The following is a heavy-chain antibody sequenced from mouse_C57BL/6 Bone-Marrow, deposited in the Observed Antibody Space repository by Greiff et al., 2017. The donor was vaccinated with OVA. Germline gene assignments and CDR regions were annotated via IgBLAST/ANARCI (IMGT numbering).Heavy chain of an antibody. Sequence: EVKLVESEGGLVQPGSSMKLSCTASGFTFSDYFMAWVRQVPEKGLEWVANINYDGSSTYYLDSLKSRFIISRDNAKNILYLQMSSLKSEGTSTYYCARDGNGNYLSYWYFDVWGTGTTVTVSS. V-gene: IGHV5-16*01. CDR1: GFTFSDYF. CDR2: INYDGSST. J-gene: IGHJ1*03. CDR3: ARDGNGNYLSYWYFDV. D-gene: IGHD2-1*01.